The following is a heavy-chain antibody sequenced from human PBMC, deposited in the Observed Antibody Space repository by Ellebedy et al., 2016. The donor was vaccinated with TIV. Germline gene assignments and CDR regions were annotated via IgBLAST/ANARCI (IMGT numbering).Heavy chain of an antibody. CDR2: IKNHNGDQ. D-gene: IGHD3-16*01. V-gene: IGHV1-2*02. Sequence: AASVKVSCKASGYAFTSRWLHWVRQAPGQGLEGLGLIKNHNGDQIYAQKFKGRVPLTRDTSISTAYMELNRLTPDNPAVYYCARYLGFPDDYWGQGTLVTVSS. J-gene: IGHJ4*02. CDR3: ARYLGFPDDY. CDR1: GYAFTSRW.